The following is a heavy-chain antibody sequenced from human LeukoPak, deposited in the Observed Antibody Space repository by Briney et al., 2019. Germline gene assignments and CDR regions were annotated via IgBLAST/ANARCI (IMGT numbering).Heavy chain of an antibody. CDR1: GYTFTGYY. V-gene: IGHV1-2*02. J-gene: IGHJ4*02. Sequence: ASVKVSCKASGYTFTGYYMHWVRQAPGQGLEWMGWINPNSGGTNYAQKFQGRVTMTRDTSISTAYMELSRLRSDDTAVYYCAREPQYYYDSSGYPSPFDYWGQGTLVTVSS. D-gene: IGHD3-22*01. CDR3: AREPQYYYDSSGYPSPFDY. CDR2: INPNSGGT.